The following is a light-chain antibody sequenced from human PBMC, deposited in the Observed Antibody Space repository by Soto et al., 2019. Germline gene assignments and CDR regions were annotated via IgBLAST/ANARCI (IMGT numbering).Light chain of an antibody. Sequence: DIQLTQSPSFLSASVGDRVTITCRASQGISSYLAWYQQKPWKAPKLLIYAASTLQSGVPSRFSGSGSGTEFTLTISSLQPEDFATYYCQQLNSYPQTFGQGTKLEIK. CDR2: AAS. CDR1: QGISSY. CDR3: QQLNSYPQT. J-gene: IGKJ2*01. V-gene: IGKV1-9*01.